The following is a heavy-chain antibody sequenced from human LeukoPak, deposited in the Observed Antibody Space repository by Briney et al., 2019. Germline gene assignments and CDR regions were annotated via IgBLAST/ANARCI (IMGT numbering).Heavy chain of an antibody. CDR3: AKDPYYYYSSGYYHLLLYFDY. CDR1: GITFKNAW. J-gene: IGHJ4*02. CDR2: ISSSSYI. Sequence: GGSLRLSCGAAGITFKNAWMSWVRQTPGKGLEWVSSISSSSYIYYADSVKGRFTISRDNAKNSLYLQMNSLRAEDTAVYYCAKDPYYYYSSGYYHLLLYFDYWGQGTLVTVSS. D-gene: IGHD3-22*01. V-gene: IGHV3-69-1*01.